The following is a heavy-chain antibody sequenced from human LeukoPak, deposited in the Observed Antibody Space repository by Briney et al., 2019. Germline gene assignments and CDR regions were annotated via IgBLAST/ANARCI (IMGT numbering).Heavy chain of an antibody. V-gene: IGHV3-21*01. Sequence: GGSLRLSCAASGFTFSSYSMNWVRQAPGKGLEWVSSISSSSSYIYYADSVKGRFTISRDNAKNSLYLQMNSLRAEDTAVYYCARVEMATITFRYYYYMDAWGKGTTVTVSS. J-gene: IGHJ6*03. D-gene: IGHD5-24*01. CDR3: ARVEMATITFRYYYYMDA. CDR2: ISSSSSYI. CDR1: GFTFSSYS.